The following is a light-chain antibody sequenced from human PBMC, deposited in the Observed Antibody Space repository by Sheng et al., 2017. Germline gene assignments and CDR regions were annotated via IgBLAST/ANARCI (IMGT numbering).Light chain of an antibody. CDR1: QSISNY. Sequence: DIQMTQSPSSLSASVGGRVTITCRASQSISNYLNWYQQRPGKAPKLLIYLASSLQSGVPSRFSGSGSGTDFTLTISSLQPEDFATYYCQQSYSTPVTFGQGTKVEI. CDR2: LAS. CDR3: QQSYSTPVT. V-gene: IGKV1-39*01. J-gene: IGKJ1*01.